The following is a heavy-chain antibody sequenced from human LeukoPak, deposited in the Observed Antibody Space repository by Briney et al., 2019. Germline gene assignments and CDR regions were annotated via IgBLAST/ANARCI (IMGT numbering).Heavy chain of an antibody. CDR2: IIPIFGTA. CDR3: ARDYGGNKYNWFDP. D-gene: IGHD4-23*01. Sequence: ASVKVTCKASGGTFSSYAISWVRQAPGQGLEWMGGIIPIFGTANYAQKFQGRVTITADESTSTAYMELSSLRSEDTAVYYCARDYGGNKYNWFDPWGQGTLVTVSS. V-gene: IGHV1-69*13. J-gene: IGHJ5*02. CDR1: GGTFSSYA.